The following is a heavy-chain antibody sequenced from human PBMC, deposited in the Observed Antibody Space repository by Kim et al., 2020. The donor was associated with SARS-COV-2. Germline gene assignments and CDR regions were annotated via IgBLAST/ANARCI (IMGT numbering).Heavy chain of an antibody. CDR3: ARVHPIAAHHHWYFDL. D-gene: IGHD6-13*01. V-gene: IGHV1-69*01. J-gene: IGHJ2*01. Sequence: KFQGRVTITADESTSTAYMELSSLRSEDTAVYYCARVHPIAAHHHWYFDLWGRGTLVTVSS.